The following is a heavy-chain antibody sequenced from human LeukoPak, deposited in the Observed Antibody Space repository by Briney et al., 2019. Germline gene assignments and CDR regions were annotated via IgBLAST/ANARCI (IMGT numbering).Heavy chain of an antibody. CDR1: GYTFTSYG. CDR3: ARGQQWLEAFDY. Sequence: GASGKVSCKAAGYTFTSYGISWVGRAAGQGLEGMGGISAYNGNTNYAQKLQGRGTMTTDNSASPAYLELRSLRSDDTAVYYCARGQQWLEAFDYWGLGTLVTVPS. CDR2: ISAYNGNT. V-gene: IGHV1-18*01. J-gene: IGHJ4*02. D-gene: IGHD6-19*01.